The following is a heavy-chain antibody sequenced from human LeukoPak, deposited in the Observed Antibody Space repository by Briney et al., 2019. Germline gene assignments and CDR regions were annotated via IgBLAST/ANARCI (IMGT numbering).Heavy chain of an antibody. CDR1: GLTFSSYA. D-gene: IGHD6-19*01. Sequence: PGGSLRLSCAASGLTFSSYAMSRVRQAPGKGLEWVSGISGSGGSTYYADSVKGRFTISRDNSKSTLYLQMNSLRAEDTAIYYCAAQWLILGAFDIWGQGTMVTVSS. CDR2: ISGSGGST. V-gene: IGHV3-23*01. J-gene: IGHJ3*02. CDR3: AAQWLILGAFDI.